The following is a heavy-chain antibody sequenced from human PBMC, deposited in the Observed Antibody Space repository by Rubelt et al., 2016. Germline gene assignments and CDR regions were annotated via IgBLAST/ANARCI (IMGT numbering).Heavy chain of an antibody. CDR1: GFRFSSFA. CDR3: AKWKMAVADRGFDD. CDR2: IPYDGSDK. Sequence: QVQLVESGGGVVQPGRSQRLSCAGSGFRFSSFAMHWVRQDPGKGPEWVALIPYDGSDKYYAEYVKGRFNISRDNSKNTLYLQMNRRRVEDTAVDYCAKWKMAVADRGFDDWGQGTLVTVSS. V-gene: IGHV3-30*18. J-gene: IGHJ4*02. D-gene: IGHD6-19*01.